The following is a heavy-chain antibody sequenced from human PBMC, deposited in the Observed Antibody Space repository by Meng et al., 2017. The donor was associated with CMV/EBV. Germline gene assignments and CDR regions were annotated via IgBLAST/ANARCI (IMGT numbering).Heavy chain of an antibody. CDR2: ISWNSGSI. J-gene: IGHJ4*02. CDR1: GFTFDDYA. V-gene: IGHV3-9*01. D-gene: IGHD4-17*01. Sequence: SLKISCAASGFTFDDYAMHWARQAPGKGLEWVSGISWNSGSIGYADSVKGRFTISRDNAKNSLYLQMNSLRAEDTALYYCAKDMSSGGDYEGVDYWGQGTLVTVSS. CDR3: AKDMSSGGDYEGVDY.